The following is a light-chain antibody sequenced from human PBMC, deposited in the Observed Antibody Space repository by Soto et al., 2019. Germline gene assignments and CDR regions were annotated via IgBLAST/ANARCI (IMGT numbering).Light chain of an antibody. V-gene: IGKV3-11*01. CDR3: QQRGRWLT. CDR1: QSVGSY. Sequence: EIVLTQSPATLSLSPGQRAALSCRASQSVGSYLAWYQQKPGQAPRLLIYDASHRATGIPARFSGSGSGTDFTLTIRSLDPEDFAVYFCQQRGRWLTFGGGTKVEIK. J-gene: IGKJ4*01. CDR2: DAS.